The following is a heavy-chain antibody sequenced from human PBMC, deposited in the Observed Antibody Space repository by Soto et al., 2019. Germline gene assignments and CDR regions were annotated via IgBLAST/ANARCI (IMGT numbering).Heavy chain of an antibody. J-gene: IGHJ6*03. CDR2: INHSGTT. V-gene: IGHV4-34*01. CDR1: GGSLSGYY. CDR3: ASYHYLDLWTGSRHYMDV. D-gene: IGHD3-9*01. Sequence: QVHLEQWGAGLLNPSETLSLTCAVYGGSLSGYYWSWVRQFPGKGLEWMGEINHSGTTNYNPSLKTRVTISADTSKHQFSLRLSSVTAADSAVYYCASYHYLDLWTGSRHYMDVWGRGTTVTVSS.